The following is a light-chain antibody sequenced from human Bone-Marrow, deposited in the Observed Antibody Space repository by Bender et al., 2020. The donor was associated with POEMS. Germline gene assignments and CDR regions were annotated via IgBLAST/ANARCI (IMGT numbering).Light chain of an antibody. J-gene: IGLJ1*01. CDR1: SSDVGRYNY. Sequence: QSALTQPPSASGSPGQSVTISCTGTSSDVGRYNYVSWYQQHPGKAPKLMIYEVTKRPSGVPDRFSGSKSGNTASLTVSGLQAEDEGDYYCASYGGTNNYVFGTGTTVTVL. V-gene: IGLV2-8*01. CDR3: ASYGGTNNYV. CDR2: EVT.